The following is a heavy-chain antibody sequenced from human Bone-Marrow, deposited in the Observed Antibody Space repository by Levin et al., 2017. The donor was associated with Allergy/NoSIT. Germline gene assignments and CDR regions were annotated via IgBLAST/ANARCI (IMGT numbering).Heavy chain of an antibody. Sequence: PSETLSLTCAASGFTFSSYWMSWVRQAPGKGLEWVANIKQDGSEKYYVDSVEGRFTISRDNAKNSLYLQMNSLRAEDTAVYYCARELLEHYYGSGSPGDFQHWGQGTLVTVSS. J-gene: IGHJ1*01. CDR1: GFTFSSYW. CDR3: ARELLEHYYGSGSPGDFQH. D-gene: IGHD3-10*01. CDR2: IKQDGSEK. V-gene: IGHV3-7*01.